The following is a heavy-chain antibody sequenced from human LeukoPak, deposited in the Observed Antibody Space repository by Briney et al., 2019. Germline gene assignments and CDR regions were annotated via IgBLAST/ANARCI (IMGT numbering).Heavy chain of an antibody. CDR2: IYYRGDT. V-gene: IGHV4-59*08. J-gene: IGHJ6*02. CDR1: EGSMTNYY. D-gene: IGHD6-19*01. CDR3: ARLSGPSGGPVSFFGLDV. Sequence: SETLSLTCSVSEGSMTNYYWSWIRQPPGKGLEWIGHIYYRGDTKYNPSLKSRVTISLDTSKQQFSLRLTSVSAADTAAYYCARLSGPSGGPVSFFGLDVWGQGTTVAVSS.